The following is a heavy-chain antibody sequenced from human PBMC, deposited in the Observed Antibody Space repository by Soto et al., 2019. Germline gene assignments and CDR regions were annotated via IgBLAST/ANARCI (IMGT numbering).Heavy chain of an antibody. D-gene: IGHD3-16*01. J-gene: IGHJ4*01. Sequence: GGPLRLSSAGSGFTCNSFGMLWVRLAPAKGPEWEPGIGKDGSNKYNADSAKGRFTMSRDNSKNTLYLQMNSLRAEATAVYYCARDYDYIWGSPGYWGHGTLVTVPS. CDR3: ARDYDYIWGSPGY. CDR2: IGKDGSNK. V-gene: IGHV3-33*01. CDR1: GFTCNSFG.